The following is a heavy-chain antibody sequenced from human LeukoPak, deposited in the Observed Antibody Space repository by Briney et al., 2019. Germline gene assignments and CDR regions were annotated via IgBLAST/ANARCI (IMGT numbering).Heavy chain of an antibody. Sequence: SETLSPNSTAPVGSISSYIWSCLRQPAGKGLEWIGRIYTSGSTNYNPSLRSRVTMSVDTSKNQFSLKLSSVTAADTAVYYCARCAFWSGYADWFDPWGQGTLVTVSA. J-gene: IGHJ5*02. CDR2: IYTSGST. CDR1: VGSISSYI. CDR3: ARCAFWSGYADWFDP. D-gene: IGHD3-3*01. V-gene: IGHV4-4*07.